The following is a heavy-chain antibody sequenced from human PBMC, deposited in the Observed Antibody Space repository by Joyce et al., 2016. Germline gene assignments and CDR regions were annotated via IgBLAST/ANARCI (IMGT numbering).Heavy chain of an antibody. V-gene: IGHV3-48*04. CDR2: ISSTPNTI. CDR1: GFTLKKFG. Sequence: EAQLVESGGGLVQPGGSLRLSCMTSGFTLKKFGMIWIRQSPGKKLEWIAYISSTPNTIYYADSVKGRFIISRDNAKNSVFLQMNSLRVADTSIYYCARDGDNETFDLWGQGTLVTVSS. CDR3: ARDGDNETFDL. D-gene: IGHD3-10*01. J-gene: IGHJ3*01.